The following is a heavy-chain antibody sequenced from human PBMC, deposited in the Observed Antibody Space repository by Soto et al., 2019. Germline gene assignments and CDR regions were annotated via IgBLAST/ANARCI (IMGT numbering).Heavy chain of an antibody. CDR3: ARDRTTVTTVRRPYYYGMDV. D-gene: IGHD4-17*01. Sequence: SETLSLTCTVTGGSISSYYWSWIRQPPGKGLEWIGYIYYSGSTNYNPSLKSRVTISVDTSKNQFSLKLSSVTAADTAVYYCARDRTTVTTVRRPYYYGMDVWGQGTTVTVSS. CDR1: GGSISSYY. J-gene: IGHJ6*02. V-gene: IGHV4-59*01. CDR2: IYYSGST.